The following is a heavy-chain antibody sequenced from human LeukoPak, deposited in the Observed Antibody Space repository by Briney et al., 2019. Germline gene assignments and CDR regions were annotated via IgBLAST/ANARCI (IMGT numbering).Heavy chain of an antibody. D-gene: IGHD6-13*01. J-gene: IGHJ5*02. CDR2: IYYSGST. CDR3: AREWAAAGFDP. V-gene: IGHV4-59*01. Sequence: SETLSHTCTVSGGSISSYYWSWIRQPPGKGLEWIGYIYYSGSTNYNPSLKSRVTISVDTSKNQFSLKLGSVTAADTAVYYCAREWAAAGFDPWGQGTLVTVSS. CDR1: GGSISSYY.